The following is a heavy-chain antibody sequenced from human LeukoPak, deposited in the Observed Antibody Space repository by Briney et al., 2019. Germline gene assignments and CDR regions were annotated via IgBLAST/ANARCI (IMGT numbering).Heavy chain of an antibody. CDR2: IYYSGST. Sequence: SETLSLTCTVSGGSISSGGYYWSWIRQHPGKGLEWIGYIYYSGSTYYNPSLKSRVTISVDTSKNQFSLKLSSVTAADTAVYYCARMAYYYDSSGSRTYYFDYWGQGTLVTVSS. CDR3: ARMAYYYDSSGSRTYYFDY. J-gene: IGHJ4*02. D-gene: IGHD3-22*01. V-gene: IGHV4-31*03. CDR1: GGSISSGGYY.